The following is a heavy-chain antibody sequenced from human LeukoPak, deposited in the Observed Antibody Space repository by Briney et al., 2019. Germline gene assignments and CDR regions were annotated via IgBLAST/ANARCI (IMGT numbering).Heavy chain of an antibody. Sequence: PGGSLRLSCAASGFTFSSYAMSWVRQAPGKGLEWVSGISTSGGSTFYADSVKGRFTISRDDSQNTLYLQMNSLRAEDTAVYYCAKDAIFGVVIIRGFDYWGQGTLVTVSS. CDR2: ISTSGGST. D-gene: IGHD3-3*01. CDR3: AKDAIFGVVIIRGFDY. J-gene: IGHJ4*02. CDR1: GFTFSSYA. V-gene: IGHV3-23*01.